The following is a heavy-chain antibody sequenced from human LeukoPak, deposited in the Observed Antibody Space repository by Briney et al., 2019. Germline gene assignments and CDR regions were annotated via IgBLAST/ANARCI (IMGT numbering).Heavy chain of an antibody. Sequence: GSLRLSCAVSGFTVSSNYMNWVRQVPGKGLEWVSVMYTDDTTYYADSVKGRFTISRDNSRNTLYLQMNSLRAENTAIYYCARAPTPYSSSWFVSEYWGQGTLVTVSS. CDR1: GFTVSSNY. V-gene: IGHV3-66*01. D-gene: IGHD6-13*01. CDR2: MYTDDTT. J-gene: IGHJ4*02. CDR3: ARAPTPYSSSWFVSEY.